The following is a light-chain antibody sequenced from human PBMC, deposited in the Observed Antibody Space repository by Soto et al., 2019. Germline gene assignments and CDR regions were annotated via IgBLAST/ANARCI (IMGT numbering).Light chain of an antibody. Sequence: DVVMTQTPLSLSVAPGQPASISCKSSQSLLHITGETFLFWYLQKPGQSPQLLIYEVSTRVSGVPDRFSGSGSGTDFTLEISRVETDDVGSDYGSQSTQIPPTFGHGTRL. CDR2: EVS. CDR1: QSLLHITGETF. CDR3: SQSTQIPPT. V-gene: IGKV2D-29*02. J-gene: IGKJ5*01.